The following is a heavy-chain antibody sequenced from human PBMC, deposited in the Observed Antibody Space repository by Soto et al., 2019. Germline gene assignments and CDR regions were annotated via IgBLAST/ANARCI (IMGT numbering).Heavy chain of an antibody. Sequence: QVQLQESGPGLVKPSGTLSLTCAVSGDSISSDKWWSWVRQPPGKGLEWIGEIHHSGSTNYNPSLTSRVTLVVGQSKHQVCLELSSMTASYTGVYYCTRGGDWQVDYWCQGARVNVS. J-gene: IGHJ4*02. V-gene: IGHV4-4*02. CDR3: TRGGDWQVDY. CDR2: IHHSGST. CDR1: GDSISSDKW. D-gene: IGHD2-21*02.